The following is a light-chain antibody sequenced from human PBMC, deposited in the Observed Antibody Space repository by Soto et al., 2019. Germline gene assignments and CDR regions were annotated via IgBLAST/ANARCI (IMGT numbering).Light chain of an antibody. CDR3: QQSYSTPET. J-gene: IGKJ1*01. Sequence: SSLSASVGDRVTITCRASQSISSYLNWYQQKPGKAPKLLIYAASSLQSGVPSRFSGSGSGTDFTLTISSLQPEDFATYYCQQSYSTPETFGQGTKLDIK. CDR1: QSISSY. CDR2: AAS. V-gene: IGKV1-39*01.